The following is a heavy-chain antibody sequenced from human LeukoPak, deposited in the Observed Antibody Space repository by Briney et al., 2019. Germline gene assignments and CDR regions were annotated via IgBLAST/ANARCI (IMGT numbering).Heavy chain of an antibody. CDR2: ISGYNGNT. V-gene: IGHV1-18*01. CDR1: GYTFTSYG. Sequence: ASVKVSCKASGYTFTSYGISWVRQAPGQGLEWMGWISGYNGNTNYAQNLQGRVTMTTDTSTSTAYMEVRSLRSDDTAVYYCARELSTYFDYWGQGTLVTVSS. J-gene: IGHJ4*02. CDR3: ARELSTYFDY. D-gene: IGHD2/OR15-2a*01.